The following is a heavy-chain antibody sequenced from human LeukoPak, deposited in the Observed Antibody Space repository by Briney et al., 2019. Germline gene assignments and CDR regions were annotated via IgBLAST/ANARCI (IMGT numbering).Heavy chain of an antibody. CDR1: GFTFSGAW. CDR2: INNDGSTT. CDR3: ARVSGPGMNEYYHL. J-gene: IGHJ1*01. D-gene: IGHD3-10*01. V-gene: IGHV3-74*01. Sequence: GSLRLSCAASGFTFSGAWMHWVRQAPGKGLVWVSRINNDGSTTRHADSVKGRFTISRDNARNTLYLQMNSLRVVDTAVYYCARVSGPGMNEYYHLWGQGTLVTVSS.